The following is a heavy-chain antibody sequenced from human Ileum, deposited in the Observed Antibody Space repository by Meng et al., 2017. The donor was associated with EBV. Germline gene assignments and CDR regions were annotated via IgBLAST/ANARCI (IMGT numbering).Heavy chain of an antibody. J-gene: IGHJ4*02. CDR3: ARSIVVVPAAIYY. CDR1: CGSTSSSSYY. CDR2: IYYSGST. D-gene: IGHD2-2*01. V-gene: IGHV4-39*01. Sequence: DLCQGLCNPSETLAPALRVSCGSTSSSSYYWDWIRQPPGKGLEWIGSIYYSGSTYYNPSLKSRVTISVDTSKNQFSLKLSSVTAADTAVYYCARSIVVVPAAIYYWGQGTLVTVSS.